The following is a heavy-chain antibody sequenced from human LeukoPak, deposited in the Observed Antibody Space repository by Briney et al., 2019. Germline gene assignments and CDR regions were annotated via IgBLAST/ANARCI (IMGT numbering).Heavy chain of an antibody. Sequence: GGSLRPSCAASGFTFSSYGMHWVRQAPGKGLEWVAFIRYDGSNKYYADSVKGRFTISRDNSKNTLYLQMNSLRAEDTAVYYCAKDLAGPDYDFWSGYYWSAANWFDPWGQGTLVTVSS. J-gene: IGHJ5*02. D-gene: IGHD3-3*01. V-gene: IGHV3-30*02. CDR2: IRYDGSNK. CDR1: GFTFSSYG. CDR3: AKDLAGPDYDFWSGYYWSAANWFDP.